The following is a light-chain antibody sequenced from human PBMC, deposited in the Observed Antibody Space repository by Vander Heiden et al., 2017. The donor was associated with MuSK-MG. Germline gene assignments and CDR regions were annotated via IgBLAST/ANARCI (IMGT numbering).Light chain of an antibody. Sequence: SSELTQDPAVSLALGQTVRHTCQRASPRSYYASWYQQKPGPAHVRGIEVKNNRPSGIPDRFACSSSGNKDSSTLTVAQAEDEADDDCNCQASGGNQVVSGGGTKL. J-gene: IGLJ2*01. CDR3: NCQASGGNQVV. CDR2: VKN. CDR1: SPRSYY. V-gene: IGLV3-19*01.